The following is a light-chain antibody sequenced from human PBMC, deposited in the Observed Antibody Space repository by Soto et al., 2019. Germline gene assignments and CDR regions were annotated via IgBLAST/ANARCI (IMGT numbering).Light chain of an antibody. J-gene: IGLJ1*01. Sequence: QSALTQPASVSGSPGQSITISCTGTSNDVGGYNYVSWYQQHPGKAPKLVIYEVSHRPSGISDRFSGSKSGNTASLTISGLQVEDEAEYYCSSYTTSSPYVFGPGTKVNVL. CDR2: EVS. CDR1: SNDVGGYNY. CDR3: SSYTTSSPYV. V-gene: IGLV2-14*01.